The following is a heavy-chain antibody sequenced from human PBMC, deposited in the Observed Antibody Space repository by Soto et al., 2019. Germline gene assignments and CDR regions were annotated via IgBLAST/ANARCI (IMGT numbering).Heavy chain of an antibody. CDR1: GYTFTSYA. J-gene: IGHJ4*02. Sequence: ASVKVSCKASGYTFTSYAMHWVRQAPGQRLEWMGWINAGNGNTKYSQKFKGRVTITRDTSASTAYMELSSLRSEDTAVYYCAGVRFLEWFYLDYWGQGTLVTVSS. D-gene: IGHD3-3*01. CDR2: INAGNGNT. V-gene: IGHV1-3*01. CDR3: AGVRFLEWFYLDY.